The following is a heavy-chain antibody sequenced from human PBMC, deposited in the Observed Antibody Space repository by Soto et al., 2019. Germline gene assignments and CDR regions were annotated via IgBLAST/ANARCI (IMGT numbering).Heavy chain of an antibody. J-gene: IGHJ6*03. CDR3: ARDGRKNWNYVHYYYMDV. Sequence: PSETLSLTCTVSGGSISSYYWSWIRQPPGKGLEWIGYIYYSGSTNYNPSLKSRVTVSVDTSKNQFSLKLSSVTAADTAVYYCARDGRKNWNYVHYYYMDVWGKGTTVTVSS. CDR2: IYYSGST. V-gene: IGHV4-59*01. D-gene: IGHD1-7*01. CDR1: GGSISSYY.